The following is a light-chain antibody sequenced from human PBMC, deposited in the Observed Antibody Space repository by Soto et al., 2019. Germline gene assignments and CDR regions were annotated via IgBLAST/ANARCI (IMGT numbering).Light chain of an antibody. Sequence: IVLTQSPDTLSLSPGERATLSCRASQSVSATHLAWYQQKPGQAPRLLLYGASTRATGIPDRFSGSGSGTDFTLTISRVEPEDFAVFDCQHYGSSPLTFGGGTKVEIK. CDR1: QSVSATH. V-gene: IGKV3-20*01. J-gene: IGKJ4*01. CDR3: QHYGSSPLT. CDR2: GAS.